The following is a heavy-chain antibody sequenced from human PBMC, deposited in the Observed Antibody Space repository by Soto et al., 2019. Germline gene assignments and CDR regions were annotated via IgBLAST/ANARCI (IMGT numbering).Heavy chain of an antibody. Sequence: GWSLRLSCAASGFTFSSYAMHWVRQAPGKGLEYVSAISSNGGSTYYANSVKGRFTISRDNSKNTLYLQMGSLRAEDMAVYYCARGANPLYDYIWGSDYYYYYYMDVWGKGTTVTVSS. CDR3: ARGANPLYDYIWGSDYYYYYYMDV. J-gene: IGHJ6*03. CDR2: ISSNGGST. D-gene: IGHD3-16*01. CDR1: GFTFSSYA. V-gene: IGHV3-64*01.